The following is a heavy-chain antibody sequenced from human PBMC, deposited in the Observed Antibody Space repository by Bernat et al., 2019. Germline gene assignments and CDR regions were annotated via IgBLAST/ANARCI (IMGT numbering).Heavy chain of an antibody. CDR2: INHSGGT. V-gene: IGHV4-34*01. CDR3: AKRSFPRAFKV. D-gene: IGHD1-26*01. CDR1: RGSLSGYY. J-gene: IGHJ3*01. Sequence: QVQLQQWGAGLLKPSGTLSLTCAVYRGSLSGYYWSWIHQPPGKGLEWIGEINHSGGTNYNPSLKSRVTISVDTSKSQFSLKLNSVTADDTAVYYCAKRSFPRAFKVWGQGTMVSFSS.